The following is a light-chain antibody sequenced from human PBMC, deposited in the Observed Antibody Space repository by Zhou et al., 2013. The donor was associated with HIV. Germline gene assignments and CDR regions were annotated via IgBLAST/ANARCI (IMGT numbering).Light chain of an antibody. J-gene: IGKJ1*01. CDR1: QTVTSSN. V-gene: IGKV3-20*01. Sequence: EIVLTQSPGTLSLSPGERATLSCRASQTVTSSNLVWYQQKPGQAPRLLIYGASSRATGIPDRFSGSGSGTDFTLTISRLEPEDFAVYYCQQYGSSPRTFGQGTKVEIK. CDR2: GAS. CDR3: QQYGSSPRT.